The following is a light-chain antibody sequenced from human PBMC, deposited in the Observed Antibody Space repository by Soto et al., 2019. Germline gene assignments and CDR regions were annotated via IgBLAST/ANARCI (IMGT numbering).Light chain of an antibody. J-gene: IGKJ4*01. V-gene: IGKV3-20*01. Sequence: EIVLTQSPGTLSLSPGERATLSCRASQSVSTSDLAWYQQKPGQAPRLLIYGASSRATGIPDRFRGSGSGADFTLTISRLEPEDFAVYYCQQYGSVPLTFGGGTKVEIK. CDR1: QSVSTSD. CDR3: QQYGSVPLT. CDR2: GAS.